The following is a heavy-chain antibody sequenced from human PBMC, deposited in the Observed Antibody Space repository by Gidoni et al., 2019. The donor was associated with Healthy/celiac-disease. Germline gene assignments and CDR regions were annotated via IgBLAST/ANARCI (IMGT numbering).Heavy chain of an antibody. CDR3: ARHGEGNLWFGELSYNWFDP. J-gene: IGHJ5*02. D-gene: IGHD3-10*01. Sequence: QLQLQESGPGLVKPSETLSLTCTVSGGSISSSSYYWGWIRQPPGKGLEWIGSIYYSGSTYYNPSLKSRVTISVDTSKNQFSLKLSSVTAADTAVYYCARHGEGNLWFGELSYNWFDPWGQGTLVTVSS. CDR1: GGSISSSSYY. CDR2: IYYSGST. V-gene: IGHV4-39*01.